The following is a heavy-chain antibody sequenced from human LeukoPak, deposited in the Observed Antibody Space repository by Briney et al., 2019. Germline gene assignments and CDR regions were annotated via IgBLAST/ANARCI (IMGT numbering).Heavy chain of an antibody. CDR3: ATESIGWFDP. CDR1: GFTFSDYS. Sequence: PGGSLRLSCAASGFTFSDYSMNWVRQAPGKGLEWVASVNTVSSYIYYADSMRGRFTISRDNAKNSLFLQMNSLRAEDTAVYYCATESIGWFDPWGQGTLVTVSS. J-gene: IGHJ5*02. CDR2: VNTVSSYI. V-gene: IGHV3-21*01. D-gene: IGHD3-16*02.